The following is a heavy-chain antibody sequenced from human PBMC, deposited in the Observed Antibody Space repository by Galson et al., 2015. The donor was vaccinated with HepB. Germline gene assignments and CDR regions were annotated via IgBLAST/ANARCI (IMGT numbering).Heavy chain of an antibody. CDR3: ARDSLGAAAGSDYYYGMDV. Sequence: CAISGDSVSSNSAAWNWIRQSPSRGLEWPGRTYYRSKWYNDYAVAVKSRITINPDTSKNQFSLQLNSVTPEDTAVYYSARDSLGAAAGSDYYYGMDVWGQGTTVTVSS. D-gene: IGHD6-13*01. CDR1: GDSVSSNSAA. CDR2: TYYRSKWYN. J-gene: IGHJ6*02. V-gene: IGHV6-1*01.